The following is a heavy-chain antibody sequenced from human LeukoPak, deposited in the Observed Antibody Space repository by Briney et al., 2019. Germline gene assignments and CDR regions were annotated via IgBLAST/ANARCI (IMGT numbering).Heavy chain of an antibody. CDR1: GFTFSSYS. V-gene: IGHV3-21*01. Sequence: PGGSLRLSCAASGFTFSSYSMNWVRQAPGKGLGWVSSISSSSSYIYYADSVKGRFTISRDNAKNSLYLQMNSLRAEDTAVYYCARDLMGFLEGGDYWGQGTLVTVSS. D-gene: IGHD3-3*01. J-gene: IGHJ4*02. CDR3: ARDLMGFLEGGDY. CDR2: ISSSSSYI.